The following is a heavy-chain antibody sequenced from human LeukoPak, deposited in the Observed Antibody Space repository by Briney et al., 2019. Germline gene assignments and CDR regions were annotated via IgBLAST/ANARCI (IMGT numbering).Heavy chain of an antibody. Sequence: GGSLRLSCAASGFTFSSYWMSWVRQAPGKGLEWVANIKQDGSEKYYVDSVKGRFTISRDNSKNTLYLQMNSLRAEDTAVYYCAKTGGYSGSYLDYWGQGTLVTVSS. CDR1: GFTFSSYW. V-gene: IGHV3-7*03. D-gene: IGHD1-26*01. CDR2: IKQDGSEK. J-gene: IGHJ4*02. CDR3: AKTGGYSGSYLDY.